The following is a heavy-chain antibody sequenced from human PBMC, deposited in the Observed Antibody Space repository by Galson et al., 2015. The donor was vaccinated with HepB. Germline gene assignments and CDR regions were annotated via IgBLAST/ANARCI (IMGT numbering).Heavy chain of an antibody. D-gene: IGHD2-2*01. J-gene: IGHJ5*02. CDR1: GFAFNNAW. V-gene: IGHV3-15*01. CDR2: IKSKTDGGTT. CDR3: TTDVYFSSYWSWLDP. Sequence: SLRLSCAASGFAFNNAWMNWVRQAPGKGLEWVGRIKSKTDGGTTEYAAPVKGRFTISRDDSRNTLYLQMHSQNTDDTAVYYCTTDVYFSSYWSWLDPWGQGTLVTVSS.